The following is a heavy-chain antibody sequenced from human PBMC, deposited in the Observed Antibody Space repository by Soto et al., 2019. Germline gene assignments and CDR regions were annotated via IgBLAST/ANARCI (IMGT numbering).Heavy chain of an antibody. Sequence: GESLKISCKGSGYSFTSYWISWVRQMPGKGLEWMGRIDPSDSYTNYSPSFQGHVTISADKSISTAYLQWSSLKASDTDMYYCERSIEVDASNCFDPWGQGTLVTVSS. CDR2: IDPSDSYT. J-gene: IGHJ5*02. D-gene: IGHD3-22*01. V-gene: IGHV5-10-1*01. CDR1: GYSFTSYW. CDR3: ERSIEVDASNCFDP.